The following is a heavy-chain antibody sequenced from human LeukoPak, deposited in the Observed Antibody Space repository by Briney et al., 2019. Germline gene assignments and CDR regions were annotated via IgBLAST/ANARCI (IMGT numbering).Heavy chain of an antibody. J-gene: IGHJ3*02. D-gene: IGHD3-3*01. CDR2: IYYSGNT. Sequence: SETLSLTCTVSSGSFGSYYWSWIRQPPGKGLEWIGYIYYSGNTNYDPSLKSRVTISVDTSKNQFSLKLSSVTAADTAVYYCARESGTYDFWSGSGGAFDIWGQGTMVTVSS. CDR3: ARESGTYDFWSGSGGAFDI. CDR1: SGSFGSYY. V-gene: IGHV4-59*01.